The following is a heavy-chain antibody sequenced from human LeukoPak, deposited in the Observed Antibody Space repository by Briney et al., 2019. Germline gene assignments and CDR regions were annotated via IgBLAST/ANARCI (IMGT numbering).Heavy chain of an antibody. CDR1: DFSFSDSW. D-gene: IGHD3-22*01. CDR2: ISYDGSNK. CDR3: ARALGDYYDSSGYLEY. J-gene: IGHJ4*02. Sequence: SGGSLRLSCIASDFSFSDSWMTWVRKAPGKGLEWVAVISYDGSNKYYADSVKGRFTISRDNSKNTLYLQMNSLRAEDTAVYYCARALGDYYDSSGYLEYWGQGTLVTVSS. V-gene: IGHV3-30-3*01.